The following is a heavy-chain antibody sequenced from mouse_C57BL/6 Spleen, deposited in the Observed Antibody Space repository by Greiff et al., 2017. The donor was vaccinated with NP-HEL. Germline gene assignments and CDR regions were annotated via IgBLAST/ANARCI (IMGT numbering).Heavy chain of an antibody. J-gene: IGHJ1*03. Sequence: VKLVESGPGLVQPSQSLSITCTVSGFSLTSYGVHWVRQSPGKGLEWMGVIWRGGSTDYNAAFMSRLSITKDNSKSQVFFKMNSLQADDTAIYYCAKNGLGGYFDVWGTGTTVTVSS. V-gene: IGHV2-5*01. CDR3: AKNGLGGYFDV. D-gene: IGHD4-1*01. CDR2: IWRGGST. CDR1: GFSLTSYG.